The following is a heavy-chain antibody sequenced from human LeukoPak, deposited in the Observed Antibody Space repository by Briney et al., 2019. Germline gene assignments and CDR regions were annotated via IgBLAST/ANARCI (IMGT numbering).Heavy chain of an antibody. Sequence: GESLKISCKASGYSFTNYWIGWVRQMPGKGLEWMGIIYPDTSDTKYSPSFQGHVTVSADKSISTAYLQWSSLKASDTAMYYCARHLPIKLELLFYYYGMDVWGQGTTVTVSS. CDR1: GYSFTNYW. J-gene: IGHJ6*02. CDR3: ARHLPIKLELLFYYYGMDV. V-gene: IGHV5-51*01. D-gene: IGHD1-7*01. CDR2: IYPDTSDT.